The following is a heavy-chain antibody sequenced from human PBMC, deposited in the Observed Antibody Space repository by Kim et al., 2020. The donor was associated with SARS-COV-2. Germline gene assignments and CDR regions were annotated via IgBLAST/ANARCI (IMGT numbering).Heavy chain of an antibody. CDR3: ARDLGDYYGSGSYWFDP. Sequence: SETLSLTCTVSGGSISSYYWSWIRQPPGKGPEWIGYIYYSGSTNYNPSLKSRVTISVDTSKNQFSLKLSSVTAADTAVYYCARDLGDYYGSGSYWFDPWGQGTLVTVSS. V-gene: IGHV4-59*13. D-gene: IGHD3-10*01. CDR2: IYYSGST. J-gene: IGHJ5*02. CDR1: GGSISSYY.